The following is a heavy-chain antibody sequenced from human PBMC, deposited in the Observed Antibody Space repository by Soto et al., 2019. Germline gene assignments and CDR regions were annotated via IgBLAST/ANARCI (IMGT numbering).Heavy chain of an antibody. CDR1: GFTFGDYY. V-gene: IGHV3-11*06. Sequence: PGGSLRLSCAASGFTFGDYYMSWIRQAPGKGLEWVSYISSSSSYIYYADSVKGRFTISRDNAKNSLYLQMNSLRAEDTAVYYCARDSKDIVVVPAADIGFDPWGQGTLVTVSS. J-gene: IGHJ5*02. D-gene: IGHD2-2*01. CDR3: ARDSKDIVVVPAADIGFDP. CDR2: ISSSSSYI.